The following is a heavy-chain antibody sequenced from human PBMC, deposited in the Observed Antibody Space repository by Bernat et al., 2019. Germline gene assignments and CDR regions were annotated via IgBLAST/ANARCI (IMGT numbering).Heavy chain of an antibody. CDR3: AGVLSGGPTYYDYVWGSYRYIFDS. CDR1: GFTFSSYW. CDR2: IKQEGSEK. J-gene: IGHJ4*02. D-gene: IGHD3-16*02. V-gene: IGHV3-7*03. Sequence: EVQLVESGGGLVQPGGSLRLSCAASGFTFSSYWMSWVRQAPGKGLEWVANIKQEGSEKYYVDAVKGRFTISRDNAKNSLYLQMNSLRAEDTAAYYCAGVLSGGPTYYDYVWGSYRYIFDSWGQGTLVTVSS.